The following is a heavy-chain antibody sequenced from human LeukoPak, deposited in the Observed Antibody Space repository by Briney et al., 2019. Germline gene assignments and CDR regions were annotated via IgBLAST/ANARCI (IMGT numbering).Heavy chain of an antibody. CDR1: GFTFSSYA. Sequence: PGGSLRLSCAASGFTFSSYAMSWVRQAPGKGLEWVSAISGSGGSTYYADSVKGRFTISRDNSKNTLFLQMNSLRAEDTAVYYCAKDRGVTRDFDYWGQGTLVTVSS. CDR2: ISGSGGST. CDR3: AKDRGVTRDFDY. D-gene: IGHD2-21*02. V-gene: IGHV3-23*01. J-gene: IGHJ4*02.